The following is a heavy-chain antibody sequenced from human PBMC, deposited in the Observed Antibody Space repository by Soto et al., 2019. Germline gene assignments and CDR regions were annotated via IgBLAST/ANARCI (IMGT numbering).Heavy chain of an antibody. CDR3: ATGAKPNPFARVDYYMDV. Sequence: GASVKVSCKVSGYTLTELSMHWVRQAPGKGLEWMGGFDPEDGETIYAQKFQGRVTMTEDTSTATAYMELSSLRSEDTAVYYCATGAKPNPFARVDYYMDVWGKGTTVTVSS. CDR1: GYTLTELS. V-gene: IGHV1-24*01. CDR2: FDPEDGET. J-gene: IGHJ6*03.